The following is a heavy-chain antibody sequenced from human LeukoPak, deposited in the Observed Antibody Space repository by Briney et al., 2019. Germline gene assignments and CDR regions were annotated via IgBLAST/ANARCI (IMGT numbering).Heavy chain of an antibody. J-gene: IGHJ3*02. D-gene: IGHD3-10*01. CDR2: IIPIFGTA. V-gene: IGHV1-69*05. CDR3: ARAWGITSDAFDI. CDR1: GGTFSSYA. Sequence: ASVKVSCKASGGTFSSYAISWVRQAPGQGLEWMGGIIPIFGTANYAQKFQGRVTITTDESTSTAYMELSSLRSEDTAVYYCARAWGITSDAFDIWGQGTMVTVSS.